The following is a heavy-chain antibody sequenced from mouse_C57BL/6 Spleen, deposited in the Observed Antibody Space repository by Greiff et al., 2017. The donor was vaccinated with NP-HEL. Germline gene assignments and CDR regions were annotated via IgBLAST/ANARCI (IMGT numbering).Heavy chain of an antibody. V-gene: IGHV1-81*01. D-gene: IGHD2-4*01. CDR1: GYTFTSYG. Sequence: VKLQESGAELARPGASVKLSCKASGYTFTSYGISWVKQRPGQGLEWIGEIYPRSGNTYYNEKFKGKATLTADKSSSTAYMELRSLTSEDSAVYFCARRGDYDEGDFDYWGQGTTLTVSS. CDR3: ARRGDYDEGDFDY. J-gene: IGHJ2*01. CDR2: IYPRSGNT.